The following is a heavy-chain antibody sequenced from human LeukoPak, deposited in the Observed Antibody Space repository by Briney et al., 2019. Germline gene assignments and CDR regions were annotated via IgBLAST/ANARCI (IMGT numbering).Heavy chain of an antibody. V-gene: IGHV3-11*01. D-gene: IGHD3-10*02. CDR2: ISSSGSTI. CDR3: ARQVWSGWSREFDY. Sequence: GGSLRLSCAASGFIFSDYYMSWIRQAPGKGLEWLSYISSSGSTIYYADSVKGRFTISRDNAKNSLYLQTNSLRAEDTAVYYCARQVWSGWSREFDYWGQGTLVTVSS. CDR1: GFIFSDYY. J-gene: IGHJ4*02.